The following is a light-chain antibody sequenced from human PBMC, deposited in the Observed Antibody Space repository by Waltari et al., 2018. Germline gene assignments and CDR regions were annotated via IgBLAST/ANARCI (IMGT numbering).Light chain of an antibody. Sequence: QSALTQPASVSGSLGQSITISCTGTSSDIGGYNFVSWYQQHPGLAPKLIIYDVSNRPAVVSDRFSGSESGNTASLTISGLQAEDAADYYCNSYTSTTTPVFGGGTKVTVL. J-gene: IGLJ3*02. V-gene: IGLV2-14*03. CDR1: SSDIGGYNF. CDR3: NSYTSTTTPV. CDR2: DVS.